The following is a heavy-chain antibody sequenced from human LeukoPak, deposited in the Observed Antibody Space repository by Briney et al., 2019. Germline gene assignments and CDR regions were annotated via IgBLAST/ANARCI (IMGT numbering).Heavy chain of an antibody. CDR3: ASPYCSGGSCYFDY. V-gene: IGHV1-18*01. D-gene: IGHD2-15*01. J-gene: IGHJ4*02. CDR1: GYTFTSYG. Sequence: ASVKVSCKASGYTFTSYGISWVRQAPGQGLEWMGWISAYNGNTNYAQKLQGRVTMTTDTSTSTAYMELRSLRSDDTAVYYCASPYCSGGSCYFDYWGQGTLVTVSS. CDR2: ISAYNGNT.